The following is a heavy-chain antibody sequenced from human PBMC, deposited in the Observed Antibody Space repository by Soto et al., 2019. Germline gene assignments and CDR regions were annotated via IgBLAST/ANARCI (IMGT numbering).Heavy chain of an antibody. CDR1: GGTFSSYA. Sequence: SVKVSCKASGGTFSSYAISWVRQAPGQGLEWMGGIIPISGTANYAQKFQGRVTITADESTSTAYMELSSLRSEDTAVYYCARTYYGSGSYVYYYYGMDVWGQGTTVTVSS. V-gene: IGHV1-69*13. J-gene: IGHJ6*02. CDR2: IIPISGTA. CDR3: ARTYYGSGSYVYYYYGMDV. D-gene: IGHD3-10*01.